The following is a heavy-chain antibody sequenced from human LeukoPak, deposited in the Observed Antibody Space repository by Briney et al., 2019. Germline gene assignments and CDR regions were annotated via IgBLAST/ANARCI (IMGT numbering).Heavy chain of an antibody. CDR3: AAGAYYYYGMDV. CDR2: IYCSGST. J-gene: IGHJ6*02. CDR1: GGSISSYY. Sequence: SETLSLTCTVSGGSISSYYWSWIRQPPGKGLEWIGYIYCSGSTNYNPSLKSRVTISVDTSKNQFSLKLSSVTAADTAVYYCAAGAYYYYGMDVWGQGTTVTVSS. V-gene: IGHV4-59*01.